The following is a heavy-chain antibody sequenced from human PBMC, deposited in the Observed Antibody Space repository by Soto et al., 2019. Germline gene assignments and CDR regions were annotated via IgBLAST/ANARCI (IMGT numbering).Heavy chain of an antibody. CDR2: IYSGGST. CDR1: GFTVSSNY. Sequence: EVQLVESGGGLVQPGGSLRLSCAASGFTVSSNYMSWVRQAPGKGLEWVSVIYSGGSTYYADSVKGRFTISRDNSKNTLYLQMNSLRADDTAVYYCARESAYSTPYYYYYMDVWGKGTTVTVSS. D-gene: IGHD4-4*01. J-gene: IGHJ6*03. CDR3: ARESAYSTPYYYYYMDV. V-gene: IGHV3-66*01.